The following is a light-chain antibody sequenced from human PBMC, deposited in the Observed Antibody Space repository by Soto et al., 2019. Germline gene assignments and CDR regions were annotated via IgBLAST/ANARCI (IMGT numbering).Light chain of an antibody. CDR2: EVS. CDR1: SSDVGAFNY. J-gene: IGLJ2*01. CDR3: SSYAGSNNVI. V-gene: IGLV2-8*01. Sequence: QSALTQPPSASGSPGQSVTISCAGTSSDVGAFNYVSWYQQLPGKAPKLMIYEVSKRPSGVPDRFSGSKSGNTASLTVSGLLAEDEADYYCSSYAGSNNVIFGGGTKLTVL.